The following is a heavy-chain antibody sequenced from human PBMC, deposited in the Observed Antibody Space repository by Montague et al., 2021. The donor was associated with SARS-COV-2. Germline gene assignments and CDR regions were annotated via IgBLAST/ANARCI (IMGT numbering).Heavy chain of an antibody. V-gene: IGHV4-39*07. CDR2: IYYSGST. D-gene: IGHD6-19*01. Sequence: SETLSLTCTVSDGSISSGSYYWGWIRQPPGKGLEWIGSIYYSGSTYKNPSLKSRVTLSVDTSENHFSLKLSSVTAADTAVYYCARVRSSGWDWGQGTLVTVSS. CDR3: ARVRSSGWD. J-gene: IGHJ4*02. CDR1: DGSISSGSYY.